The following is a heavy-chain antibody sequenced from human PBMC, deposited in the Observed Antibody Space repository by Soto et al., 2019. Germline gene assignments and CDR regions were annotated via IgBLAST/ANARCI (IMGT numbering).Heavy chain of an antibody. V-gene: IGHV3-21*06. CDR2: IDSSSSFI. CDR3: ARDPLWFGEIGYFDY. J-gene: IGHJ4*02. Sequence: EVQLVESGGSLVKPGGSLRLSCAASGFTFSSHAMNWVRQAPGKGLEWISSIDSSSSFIYYADSVKGRFTISRDNAKNSVFLPMSSLRADYTAVYYCARDPLWFGEIGYFDYWGQGALVTVSS. D-gene: IGHD3-10*01. CDR1: GFTFSSHA.